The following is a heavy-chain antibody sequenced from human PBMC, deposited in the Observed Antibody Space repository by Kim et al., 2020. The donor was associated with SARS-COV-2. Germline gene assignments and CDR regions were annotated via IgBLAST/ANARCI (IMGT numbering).Heavy chain of an antibody. V-gene: IGHV3-7*01. D-gene: IGHD6-13*01. CDR1: GFTLNNYW. J-gene: IGHJ6*03. Sequence: GGSLRLSCAASGFTLNNYWMVWVRQAPGKGLEWVASIKPDAGDKEYSDSVKGRFTISRDNARNSLHLQMNTLRVEDTAQYYCARDLGTASAGTVGYMDAWGKGTTVIVSS. CDR2: IKPDAGDK. CDR3: ARDLGTASAGTVGYMDA.